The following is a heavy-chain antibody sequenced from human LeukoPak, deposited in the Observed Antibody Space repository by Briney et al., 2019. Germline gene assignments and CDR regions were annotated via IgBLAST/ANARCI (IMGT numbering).Heavy chain of an antibody. CDR1: GFTFSSYS. D-gene: IGHD7-27*01. CDR3: ARDHSNWEGVDY. J-gene: IGHJ4*02. V-gene: IGHV3-48*01. Sequence: GGSLRLSCAASGFTFSSYSMNWVRQAPGKGLEWVSYLSSSSSTTYYADSVKGRFTISRDNAKNSLYLQMNSLRAEDTAVYYCARDHSNWEGVDYWGQGTLVTVSS. CDR2: LSSSSSTT.